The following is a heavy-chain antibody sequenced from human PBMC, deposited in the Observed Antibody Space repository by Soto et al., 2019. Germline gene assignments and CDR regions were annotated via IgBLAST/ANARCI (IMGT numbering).Heavy chain of an antibody. Sequence: QVQLQESGPGSVNPSETLSLTCTVSGGSISNHYWSWIRQPPGKGLEWIGYIYYNGNTNYNPSLKSRVTMSVDTSKNQFSLKLSSVTAADTAVYYCARSNWYSEYWGQGTLVTVSS. V-gene: IGHV4-59*11. CDR3: ARSNWYSEY. J-gene: IGHJ4*02. D-gene: IGHD7-27*01. CDR1: GGSISNHY. CDR2: IYYNGNT.